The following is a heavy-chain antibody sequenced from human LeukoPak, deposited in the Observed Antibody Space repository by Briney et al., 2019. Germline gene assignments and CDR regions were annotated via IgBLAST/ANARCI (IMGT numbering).Heavy chain of an antibody. J-gene: IGHJ5*02. CDR3: SRLSHVAGAPTVSWFDP. CDR2: IYHSGTT. D-gene: IGHD1-26*01. CDR1: AYSISDGWV. Sequence: PSGTLSLTCTVSAYSISDGWVWGMIRQPPGKGLEWIGSIYHSGTTYYNPSLKSQVTMSVDTSNNQFSLKLTSVTAADTAMYYCSRLSHVAGAPTVSWFDPWGQGTLVTVSS. V-gene: IGHV4-38-2*02.